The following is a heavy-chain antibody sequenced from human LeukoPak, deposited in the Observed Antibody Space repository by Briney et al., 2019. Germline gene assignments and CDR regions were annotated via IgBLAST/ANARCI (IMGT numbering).Heavy chain of an antibody. CDR1: GGSISSSSYY. D-gene: IGHD2-2*02. CDR2: IYYSGST. CDR3: ARHPAAKPSGWFDP. V-gene: IGHV4-39*01. Sequence: SETLSLTCTVSGGSISSSSYYWGWIRQPPGEGLEWIGSIYYSGSTYYNPSLKGRVTISVDTSKNQFSLKLSSVTAADTAVYYCARHPAAKPSGWFDPWGQGTLVTVSS. J-gene: IGHJ5*02.